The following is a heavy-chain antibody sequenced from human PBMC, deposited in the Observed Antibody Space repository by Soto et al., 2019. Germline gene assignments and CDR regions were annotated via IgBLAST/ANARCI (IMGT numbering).Heavy chain of an antibody. Sequence: QVQLVQSGAEVKKPGASVKVSCKASGYTFTRHGITWVRQAPGQGLEWMGWISGYNGNTNYAQKLQGRVTMTTDTSTSTAYMELRSLRSDDTAVYYCASMVATAMTYYGMDVWGQGTTVTVSS. J-gene: IGHJ6*02. CDR3: ASMVATAMTYYGMDV. D-gene: IGHD2-21*02. CDR1: GYTFTRHG. V-gene: IGHV1-18*01. CDR2: ISGYNGNT.